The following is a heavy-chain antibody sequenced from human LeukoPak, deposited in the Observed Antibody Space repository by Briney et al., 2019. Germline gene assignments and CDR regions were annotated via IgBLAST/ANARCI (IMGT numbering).Heavy chain of an antibody. J-gene: IGHJ5*02. CDR3: ARGGALVVPAAIYWFDP. CDR2: IIPIFGTA. Sequence: SVKVSCKASGGTFSSYAISWVRQAPGQGLEWMGGIIPIFGTANYAQKFQGRVTITADESTSTAYMELSSLRSEDTAVYYCARGGALVVPAAIYWFDPWGQGTLVTVSS. V-gene: IGHV1-69*13. CDR1: GGTFSSYA. D-gene: IGHD2-2*01.